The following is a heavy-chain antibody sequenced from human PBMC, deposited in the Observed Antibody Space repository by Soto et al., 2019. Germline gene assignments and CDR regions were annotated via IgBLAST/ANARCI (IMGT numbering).Heavy chain of an antibody. CDR3: ARNFAGHYAMDV. J-gene: IGHJ6*02. CDR1: GFSLSNTRLG. V-gene: IGHV2-26*01. CDR2: IFSNNEK. Sequence: QVTLKESGPVLVKPTETLTLTCTVSGFSLSNTRLGVSWIRQPPGKALEWLAHIFSNNEKSFNTSLKNRLTISQYTSKSQLVLTMTNMDPVDTATYYCARNFAGHYAMDVWGQGTTVTVSS.